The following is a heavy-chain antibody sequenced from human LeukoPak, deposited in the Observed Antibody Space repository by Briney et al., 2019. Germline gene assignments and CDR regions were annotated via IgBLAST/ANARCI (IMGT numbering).Heavy chain of an antibody. D-gene: IGHD3-22*01. CDR3: ARDVPYYYESSGYYSLGFDI. V-gene: IGHV3-21*01. J-gene: IGHJ3*02. CDR2: ISSSSSYI. CDR1: GFTFSSYS. Sequence: PGGSLRLSCAASGFTFSSYSMNWVRQAPGEGLEWVSSISSSSSYIYYADSVKGRFTISRDNAKNSLYLQMNSLRAEDMAVYYCARDVPYYYESSGYYSLGFDIWGQGTMVTVSS.